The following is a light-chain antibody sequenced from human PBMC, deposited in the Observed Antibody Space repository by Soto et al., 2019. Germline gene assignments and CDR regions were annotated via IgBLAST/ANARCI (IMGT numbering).Light chain of an antibody. CDR3: GSYASSNAIV. Sequence: QSALTQPASVSGSPGQSITISCTGNSSDIGGYKYVSWYQQHPGKAPKIIIYEVTKRPSGVSNRFSGSKSDSTASLTTSGLEADDAADYCCGSYASSNAIVFGRGTKVTVL. V-gene: IGLV2-14*01. J-gene: IGLJ2*01. CDR2: EVT. CDR1: SSDIGGYKY.